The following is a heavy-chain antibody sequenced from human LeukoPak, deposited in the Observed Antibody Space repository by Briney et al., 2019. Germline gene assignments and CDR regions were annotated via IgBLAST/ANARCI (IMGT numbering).Heavy chain of an antibody. Sequence: GGSLRLSCAASGFTFSRYGMHWVRQAPGKGLEWVAVISYDGGNKYYADSVKGRFTISRDNSKSTLYLQMNSLRADDTAVYYCAKGEYHQDGIGENRFDNWGQGALVTVSS. CDR3: AKGEYHQDGIGENRFDN. V-gene: IGHV3-30*18. D-gene: IGHD5-24*01. J-gene: IGHJ4*02. CDR2: ISYDGGNK. CDR1: GFTFSRYG.